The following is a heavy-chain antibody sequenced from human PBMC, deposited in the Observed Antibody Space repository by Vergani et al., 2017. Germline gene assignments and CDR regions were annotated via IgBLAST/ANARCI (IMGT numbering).Heavy chain of an antibody. D-gene: IGHD1-26*01. CDR1: GFSLSNARMG. CDR3: GRIAKEWEDGGYFDY. Sequence: QVTLKESGPVLVKPTETLTLTCTVSGFSLSNARMGVSWIRQPPGKAREWLAHIFSNDEKSYSTSIKSRLTIYKDTSKSQVVLTRTNMDPVDTATYYWGRIAKEWEDGGYFDYWGQGTLVTVSS. CDR2: IFSNDEK. J-gene: IGHJ4*02. V-gene: IGHV2-26*01.